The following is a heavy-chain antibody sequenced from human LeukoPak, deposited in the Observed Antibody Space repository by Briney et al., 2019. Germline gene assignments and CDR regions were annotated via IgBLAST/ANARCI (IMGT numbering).Heavy chain of an antibody. CDR3: AKIGRQTRRYYFDY. J-gene: IGHJ4*02. V-gene: IGHV1-18*01. D-gene: IGHD1-1*01. CDR2: ISAYNGNT. CDR1: GYTFTSYG. Sequence: ASVKVSCKASGYTFTSYGISWVRQAPGQGLEWMGWISAYNGNTNYAQKLQGRVTMTTDTSTSTAYMKLRSLRSDDTAVYYFAKIGRQTRRYYFDYWGQGTLVTVSS.